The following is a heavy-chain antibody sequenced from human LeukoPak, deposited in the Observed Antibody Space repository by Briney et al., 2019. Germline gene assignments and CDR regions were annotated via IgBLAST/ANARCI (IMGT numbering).Heavy chain of an antibody. CDR2: ISGSGGST. Sequence: PGASLRLSCAASGFTFGSYAMSWVRQAPGKGLEWVSAISGSGGSTYYADSVKGRFTISRDNSKNTLYLQMNSLRAEDTAVYYCAKDRRIAVAGQEIDYWGQGTLVTVSS. D-gene: IGHD6-19*01. J-gene: IGHJ4*02. V-gene: IGHV3-23*01. CDR3: AKDRRIAVAGQEIDY. CDR1: GFTFGSYA.